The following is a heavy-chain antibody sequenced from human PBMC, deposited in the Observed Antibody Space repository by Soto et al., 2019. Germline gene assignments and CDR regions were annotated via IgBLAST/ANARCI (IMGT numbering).Heavy chain of an antibody. CDR3: ARDPGR. CDR2: IYHSGIT. CDR1: GGSIRSGGYC. J-gene: IGHJ4*02. Sequence: SETLSVTCAVSGGSIRSGGYCCSWIRQPPGKGLEWIGYIYHSGITYYNPSLKSRVTISVDRSKNQFSLKLSSVTAEDTAVYYCARDPGRWGQGTLVTVSS. V-gene: IGHV4-30-2*01.